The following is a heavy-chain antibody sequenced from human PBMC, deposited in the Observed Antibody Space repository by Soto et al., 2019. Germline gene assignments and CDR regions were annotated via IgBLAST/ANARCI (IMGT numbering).Heavy chain of an antibody. Sequence: SETLSLTCAVYGGSFSGYYWSWIRQPPGKGLEWIGEINHSGSTNYNPSIKSRVNISVDTSKNQFSLKLSSVTAADTAVYYCARVKCSGGSCYSGRAFDIWGQGTMVTVS. CDR2: INHSGST. CDR3: ARVKCSGGSCYSGRAFDI. J-gene: IGHJ3*02. V-gene: IGHV4-34*01. CDR1: GGSFSGYY. D-gene: IGHD2-15*01.